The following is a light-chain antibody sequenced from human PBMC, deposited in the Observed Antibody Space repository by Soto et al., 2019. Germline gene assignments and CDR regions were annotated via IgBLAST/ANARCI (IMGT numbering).Light chain of an antibody. Sequence: EVVLTQSPGTLSLSPGERATLSCRASQSVSNNYLAWYQQKPGQSPKLLIFGSSDRATGIPDRFSGSGSRTDCTLTISSLEPEDFAVYYCQQYRSTPPYTFGQGTNLEIK. CDR3: QQYRSTPPYT. CDR1: QSVSNNY. V-gene: IGKV3-20*01. CDR2: GSS. J-gene: IGKJ2*01.